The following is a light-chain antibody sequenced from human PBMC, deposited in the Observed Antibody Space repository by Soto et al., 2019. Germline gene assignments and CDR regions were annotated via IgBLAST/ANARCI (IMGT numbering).Light chain of an antibody. V-gene: IGKV2-28*01. CDR3: MQALQTPLT. CDR1: QSLLHSNGYNY. J-gene: IGKJ4*01. CDR2: WGS. Sequence: DIVMTQSPLSLPVTPAEPASISCTSSQSLLHSNGYNYLDWYLQKPGQSPQLLIYWGSIRASGVPDRFSGSGSGTDFTLKISRVEAEDVGVYYCMQALQTPLTFGGGTKVDIK.